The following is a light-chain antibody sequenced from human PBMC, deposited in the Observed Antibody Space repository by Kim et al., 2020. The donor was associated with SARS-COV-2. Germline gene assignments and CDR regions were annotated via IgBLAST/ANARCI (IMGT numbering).Light chain of an antibody. CDR3: SSWTSSNTLI. CDR2: DVS. J-gene: IGLJ2*01. V-gene: IGLV2-14*01. CDR1: SNDVGAYNY. Sequence: QSALTQPASVSGSPGQSITISCTGTSNDVGAYNYVSWYQQHTGRAPKLMIYDVSMRPSGVSNRFSGSKSGNTASLTISGLQAEDEADYYCSSWTSSNTLIFGGGTQLTVL.